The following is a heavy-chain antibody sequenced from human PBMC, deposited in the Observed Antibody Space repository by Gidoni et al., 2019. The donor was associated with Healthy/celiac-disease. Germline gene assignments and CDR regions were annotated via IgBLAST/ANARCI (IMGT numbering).Heavy chain of an antibody. CDR3: AKDRLDFWSGYPNDAFDI. V-gene: IGHV3-23*01. CDR1: GFTFSSYA. CDR2: ISGSGGST. D-gene: IGHD3-3*01. J-gene: IGHJ3*02. Sequence: EVQLLESGGGLVQPGGSLRLSCAASGFTFSSYAMSWVRQAPGKGLEWVSAISGSGGSTYYADSVKGRFTISRDNSKNTLYLQMNSLRAEDTAVYYCAKDRLDFWSGYPNDAFDIWGQGTMVTVSS.